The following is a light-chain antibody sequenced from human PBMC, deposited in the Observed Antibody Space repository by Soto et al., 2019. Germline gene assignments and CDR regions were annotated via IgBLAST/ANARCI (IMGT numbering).Light chain of an antibody. V-gene: IGKV3-15*01. CDR2: AAT. Sequence: IVMTQSPEILSASPGERATLTCRASLSVSSNLAWYQQKPGQAPRLLIYAATTRVTGIPPRFSGSGSGTEFTLTISSLQSEDFAVYYCQQYNNWRRTFGPGTKV. CDR1: LSVSSN. CDR3: QQYNNWRRT. J-gene: IGKJ1*01.